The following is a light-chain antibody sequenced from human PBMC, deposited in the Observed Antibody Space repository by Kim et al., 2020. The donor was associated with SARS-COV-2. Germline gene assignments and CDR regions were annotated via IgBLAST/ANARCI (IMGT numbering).Light chain of an antibody. CDR2: GAS. CDR1: QNIGTS. Sequence: SAFVGDRVTITCQASQNIGTSLAWYQHKPGKAPTLLIFGASNLQSGAPSRFSGSGSGTEFTLSVHSLHPDDFATDYCQQYSTYWTFGQGTKVDIK. V-gene: IGKV1-5*01. J-gene: IGKJ1*01. CDR3: QQYSTYWT.